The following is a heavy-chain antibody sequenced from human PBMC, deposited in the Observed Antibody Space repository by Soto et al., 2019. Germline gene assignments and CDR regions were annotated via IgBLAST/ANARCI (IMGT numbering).Heavy chain of an antibody. Sequence: PGESLKISCKTSGYSFISYWVAWVRQLPGKGLEWMGTFYPGDSTSTYSPSFQGQVTISVDKSISTAYLQLSSLNASDTAMYYCARIIGYCRNNDCSWTFDIWGQGTMVTVSS. D-gene: IGHD2-15*01. J-gene: IGHJ3*02. CDR1: GYSFISYW. CDR3: ARIIGYCRNNDCSWTFDI. CDR2: FYPGDSTS. V-gene: IGHV5-51*01.